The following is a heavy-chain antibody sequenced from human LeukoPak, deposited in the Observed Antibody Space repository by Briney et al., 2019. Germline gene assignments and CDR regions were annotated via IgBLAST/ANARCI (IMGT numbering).Heavy chain of an antibody. CDR1: GYTFTGYY. CDR2: INPNSGGT. J-gene: IGHJ5*02. D-gene: IGHD2-15*01. Sequence: ASVKVSCKASGYTFTGYYMHWVRQAPGQGLEWMGWINPNSGGTNYAQKFQGRVTMTRDTSISTAHMELTRLRSDDTAVYYCAREVVVVVAATFYWFDPWGQGTLVTVSS. CDR3: AREVVVVVAATFYWFDP. V-gene: IGHV1-2*02.